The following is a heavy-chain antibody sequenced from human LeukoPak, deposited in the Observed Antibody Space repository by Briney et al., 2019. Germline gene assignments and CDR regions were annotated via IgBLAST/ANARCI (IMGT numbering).Heavy chain of an antibody. CDR2: ITGDCNYI. J-gene: IGHJ4*02. CDR1: GFTFNDYT. V-gene: IGHV3-21*01. CDR3: ARERNFYYFDY. D-gene: IGHD3-3*01. Sequence: PGGSLRLSCAASGFTFNDYTMTWVRQAPGKGLEWVSSITGDCNYIFYADSVKDRFTISRDNAQNSLFLELNSLRGEDTAVYYCARERNFYYFDYWGQGALVTVSS.